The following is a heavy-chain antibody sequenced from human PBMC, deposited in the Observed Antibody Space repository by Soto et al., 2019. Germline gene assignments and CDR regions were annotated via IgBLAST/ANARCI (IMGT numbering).Heavy chain of an antibody. J-gene: IGHJ5*02. V-gene: IGHV5-10-1*01. Sequence: SPSFQGHVTISADKSISTAYLQWSSLKASDTAMYYCARADPTSGWFDPWGQGTLVTVSS. CDR3: ARADPTSGWFDP. D-gene: IGHD3-10*01.